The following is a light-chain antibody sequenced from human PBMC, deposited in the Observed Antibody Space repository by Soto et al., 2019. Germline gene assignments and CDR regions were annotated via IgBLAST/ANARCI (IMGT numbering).Light chain of an antibody. V-gene: IGKV1-33*01. CDR2: AAY. CDR1: QNINNY. Sequence: DIQMTQSPSSLSASVGDRVTITCQASQNINNYLKWYQQKRERATMLMYYAAYNLNGGVASMCRGSCSGKDFTFTISRLHPEYTATYYCQQYENLPTFGQGTRLEI. CDR3: QQYENLPT. J-gene: IGKJ5*01.